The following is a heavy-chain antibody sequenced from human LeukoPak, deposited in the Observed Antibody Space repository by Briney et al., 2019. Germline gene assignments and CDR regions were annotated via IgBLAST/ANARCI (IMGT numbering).Heavy chain of an antibody. J-gene: IGHJ4*02. D-gene: IGHD6-6*01. CDR2: IYSGGST. CDR1: GFTVSSNY. Sequence: GGSLRLSCAASGFTVSSNYMSWVRQAPGKGLEWVSVIYSGGSTYYADSVKGRFTISRDNSKNTLYLQMNSLRAEDTAVYYCARVNPGIAARFTFDYWGQGTLVTVSS. CDR3: ARVNPGIAARFTFDY. V-gene: IGHV3-53*01.